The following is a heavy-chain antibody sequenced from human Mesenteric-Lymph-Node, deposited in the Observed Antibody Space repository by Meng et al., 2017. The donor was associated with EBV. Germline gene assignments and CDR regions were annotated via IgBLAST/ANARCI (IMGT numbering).Heavy chain of an antibody. J-gene: IGHJ4*02. V-gene: IGHV4-4*02. CDR1: GGDISSSSW. D-gene: IGHD6-13*01. CDR3: ARLPPTTGYGTARSY. Sequence: QDQLQESGPGLVKPSGTPSLTCSVSGGDISSSSWWSWVRQPPGKGLEWLGEIYHSSGTTNYNPSLKSRVTISLDKSKNQFSLNLSSVTAADTAVYYCARLPPTTGYGTARSYWGQGTLVTVSS. CDR2: IYHSSGTT.